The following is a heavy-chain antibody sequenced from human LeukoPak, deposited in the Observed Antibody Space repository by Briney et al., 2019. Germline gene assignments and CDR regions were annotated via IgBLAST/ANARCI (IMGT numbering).Heavy chain of an antibody. Sequence: ASVKVSCKASGGTFSSYAINWVRQATGQGLEWMGWMNPNSGNTGYAQKFQGRATITRNTSISTAYMELSSLRSEDTAVYYCARWLSSSSSYDYWGQGTLVTVSS. CDR3: ARWLSSSSSYDY. D-gene: IGHD6-6*01. V-gene: IGHV1-8*03. CDR2: MNPNSGNT. CDR1: GGTFSSYA. J-gene: IGHJ4*02.